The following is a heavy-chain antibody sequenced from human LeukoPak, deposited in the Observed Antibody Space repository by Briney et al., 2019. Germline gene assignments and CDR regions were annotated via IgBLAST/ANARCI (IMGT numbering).Heavy chain of an antibody. CDR1: GFTFSSYA. J-gene: IGHJ4*02. D-gene: IGHD3-22*01. CDR2: ISDSGGST. CDR3: ATTYYYDSSGY. Sequence: GGSLRLSCAASGFTFSSYAMSWVRQAPGKGLEWVSAISDSGGSTYYADSVKGRFTISRDNFKNSLYLQMNSLRAEDTAVYYCATTYYYDSSGYWGQGTLVTVSS. V-gene: IGHV3-23*01.